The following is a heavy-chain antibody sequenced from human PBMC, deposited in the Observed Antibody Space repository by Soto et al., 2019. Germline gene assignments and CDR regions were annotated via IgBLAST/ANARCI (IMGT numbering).Heavy chain of an antibody. J-gene: IGHJ6*02. CDR2: IYYSGST. D-gene: IGHD1-1*01. Sequence: QVQLQESGPGLVKPSETLSLTCTVSGGSISSYYWSWIRQPPGKGLEWIGYIYYSGSTNYNPSLKSRVTVSVDTSKSQFPLKLSSVSAADTAVYYCAREGLTGPIGLYYYYGMDVWGQGTTVTVSS. CDR3: AREGLTGPIGLYYYYGMDV. V-gene: IGHV4-59*01. CDR1: GGSISSYY.